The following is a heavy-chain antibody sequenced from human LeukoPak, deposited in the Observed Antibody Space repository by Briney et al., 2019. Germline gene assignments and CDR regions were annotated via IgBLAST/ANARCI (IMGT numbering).Heavy chain of an antibody. V-gene: IGHV4-59*01. Sequence: PSETLSLTCTVSGGSIGTYYWSWIRQPPGKGLEWIGCIYFSGSTNYNPSLKTRVTVSVDTSKNQFSLKLSSVTAADTAVYYCARATYYYASGKTNPASIDYWGQGTLVTVSS. CDR2: IYFSGST. J-gene: IGHJ4*02. CDR3: ARATYYYASGKTNPASIDY. CDR1: GGSIGTYY. D-gene: IGHD3-10*01.